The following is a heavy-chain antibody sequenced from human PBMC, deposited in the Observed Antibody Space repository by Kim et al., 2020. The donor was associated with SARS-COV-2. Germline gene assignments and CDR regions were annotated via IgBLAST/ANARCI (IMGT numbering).Heavy chain of an antibody. J-gene: IGHJ4*02. V-gene: IGHV3-23*01. CDR2: T. Sequence: TYYADSVKGAVTLTRDKYKNTLFLQMNSLRAEDTAIYYCAKDTGSRSFDYWGQGTLLTVSS. D-gene: IGHD2-15*01. CDR3: AKDTGSRSFDY.